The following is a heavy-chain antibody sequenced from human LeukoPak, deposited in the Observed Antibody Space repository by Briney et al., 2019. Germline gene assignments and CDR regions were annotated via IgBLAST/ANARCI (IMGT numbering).Heavy chain of an antibody. CDR1: GFTFSSYA. CDR3: ATNYYYGSGSYYIGAFDI. Sequence: GGSLRLSCAASGFTFSSYAMSWVRQAPGKGLEWVSAISGSGGSTYYADSVKGRFTISRDNSKNTLYLQMNSLRAEDTAVYYCATNYYYGSGSYYIGAFDIWGQGTMVTVSS. V-gene: IGHV3-23*01. CDR2: ISGSGGST. D-gene: IGHD3-10*01. J-gene: IGHJ3*02.